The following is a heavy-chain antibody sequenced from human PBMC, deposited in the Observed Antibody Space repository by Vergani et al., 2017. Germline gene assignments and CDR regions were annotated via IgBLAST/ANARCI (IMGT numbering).Heavy chain of an antibody. CDR3: AKENRERSSNYYDSSGYRYXFDY. CDR1: GFTFSSYA. Sequence: EVQLVESGGGLVQPGGSLRLSCAASGFTFSSYAMSWVRQAPGKGLEWVSAISGSGGSTYYADSVKGRFTISRDNSKNTLYLQMNSLRAEDTAVYYCAKENRERSSNYYDSSGYRYXFDYWGQGTLVTVSS. D-gene: IGHD3-22*01. CDR2: ISGSGGST. J-gene: IGHJ4*02. V-gene: IGHV3-23*04.